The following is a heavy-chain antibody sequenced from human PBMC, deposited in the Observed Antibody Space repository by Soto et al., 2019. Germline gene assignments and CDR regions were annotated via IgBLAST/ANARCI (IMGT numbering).Heavy chain of an antibody. V-gene: IGHV3-72*01. J-gene: IGHJ4*02. CDR2: IRHKARGYTT. D-gene: IGHD3-16*01. CDR1: GFTFSDHY. CDR3: ARDLAGASGGEYSDY. Sequence: EVRLVESGGGLVQPGGSLRLSCEVSGFTFSDHYMDWVRQAPGKGLEWVGRIRHKARGYTTEYAASVMGRFTVSRDDSKNSLFLQMDSLRTEDTAVYYRARDLAGASGGEYSDYWGQGTLVTVSS.